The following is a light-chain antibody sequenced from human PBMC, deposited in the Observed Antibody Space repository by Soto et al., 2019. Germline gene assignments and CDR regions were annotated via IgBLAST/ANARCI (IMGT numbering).Light chain of an antibody. CDR3: QQFGSSPYT. V-gene: IGKV3-20*01. CDR2: GAS. J-gene: IGKJ2*01. CDR1: QSLSSSY. Sequence: EIVLTQSPGTLSLSPGERATLSCRASQSLSSSYLAWYQQKVGQAPRLLIYGASRRAAGIPDRFSGSGSGTDFTLTISRLEPVDFAVYSCQQFGSSPYTFGQGTKLEIK.